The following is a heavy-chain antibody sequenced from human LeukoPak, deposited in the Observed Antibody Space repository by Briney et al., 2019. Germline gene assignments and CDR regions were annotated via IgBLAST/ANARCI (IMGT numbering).Heavy chain of an antibody. J-gene: IGHJ4*02. CDR3: VRGSHYYDN. CDR2: ISYDGSNK. Sequence: PGRSLRLSCAASGFTFSSYAMHWVRQAPGKGLEWVAVISYDGSNKYYADSVKGRFTISRDNSKNTLYLQMNSLRAEDTAVYYCVRGSHYYDNWGQGTLVTVFS. V-gene: IGHV3-30-3*01. CDR1: GFTFSSYA.